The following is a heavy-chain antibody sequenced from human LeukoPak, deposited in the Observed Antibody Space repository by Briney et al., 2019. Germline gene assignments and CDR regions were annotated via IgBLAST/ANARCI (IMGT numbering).Heavy chain of an antibody. Sequence: GGSLRLSCAASGFTFSDHYMSWIRQAPGKGLEWVSAISGSGGSTYYADSVKGRFTISRDNSKNTLYLQMNSLRAEDTAVYYCAKDKSIGYYGSGSYPRFDYWGQGTLVTVSS. CDR1: GFTFSDHY. CDR3: AKDKSIGYYGSGSYPRFDY. D-gene: IGHD3-10*01. V-gene: IGHV3-23*01. J-gene: IGHJ4*02. CDR2: ISGSGGST.